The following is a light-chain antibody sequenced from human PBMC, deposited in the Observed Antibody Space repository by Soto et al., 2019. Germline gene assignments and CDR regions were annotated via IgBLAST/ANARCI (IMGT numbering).Light chain of an antibody. V-gene: IGKV3-15*01. J-gene: IGKJ4*01. CDR3: QHYNNWPPLT. CDR2: GAS. Sequence: EIVMTQSPATLSVSPGERATLSCRASQSVSSNLAWYQQKPGQAPRLLIYGASTRATGIPARFSGSESGTEFTLTISILQAEDFAVYYCQHYNNWPPLTFGGGTKVEIK. CDR1: QSVSSN.